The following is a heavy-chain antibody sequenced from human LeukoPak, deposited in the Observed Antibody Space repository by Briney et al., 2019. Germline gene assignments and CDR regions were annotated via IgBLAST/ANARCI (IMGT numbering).Heavy chain of an antibody. Sequence: GGSLRLSCVASGFTFSSYEMNWVRQAPGKGLEWVSYISSSGSTIYYADSVEGRFTISRDNAKNSLYLQMNSLRAEDTAVYYCAELGITMIGGVWGKGTTVTISS. CDR3: AELGITMIGGV. CDR2: ISSSGSTI. CDR1: GFTFSSYE. D-gene: IGHD3-10*02. V-gene: IGHV3-48*03. J-gene: IGHJ6*04.